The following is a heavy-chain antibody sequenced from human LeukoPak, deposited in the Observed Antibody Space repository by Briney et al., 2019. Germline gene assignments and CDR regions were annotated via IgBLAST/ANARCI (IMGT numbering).Heavy chain of an antibody. D-gene: IGHD6-19*01. J-gene: IGHJ5*02. V-gene: IGHV4-38-2*02. CDR3: ARDLASSGWYETNWFEP. CDR1: GYSISSGNY. CDR2: IYHSGST. Sequence: SESLSLTCTVSGYSISSGNYWGWIRQPPGKGLEWIGSIYHSGSTYYNPSLKSRVTISVDTSKNQFSLKLSSVTAADTAVYYCARDLASSGWYETNWFEPWGQGTLVTVSS.